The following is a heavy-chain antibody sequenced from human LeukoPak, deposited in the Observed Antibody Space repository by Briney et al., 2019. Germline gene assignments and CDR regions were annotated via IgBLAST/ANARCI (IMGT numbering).Heavy chain of an antibody. D-gene: IGHD1-26*01. Sequence: PGGSLRLSCAASGFSFSIYWMNWIRQPPGKGLEWIGYIYYSGSTNYNPSLKSRITISVDTSKNQFSLKLSSVTAADTAVYYCARRRRIVETSKGDGFDIWGQGAMVTVSS. CDR3: ARRRRIVETSKGDGFDI. CDR1: GFSFSIYW. CDR2: IYYSGST. J-gene: IGHJ3*02. V-gene: IGHV4-59*08.